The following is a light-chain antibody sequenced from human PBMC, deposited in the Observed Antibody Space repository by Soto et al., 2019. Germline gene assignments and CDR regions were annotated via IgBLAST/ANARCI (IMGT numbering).Light chain of an antibody. J-gene: IGLJ1*01. CDR2: EVS. V-gene: IGLV2-14*01. Sequence: QSALTQPASVSGSPGQSITISCTGTSSDVGGYNSVSWYQQHPGKAPKLMIYEVSNRPSGVSNRFSGSKSGNTASLTISGLHAEDEADYSCSSYTTSSTLLYVFGNGTKLTVL. CDR1: SSDVGGYNS. CDR3: SSYTTSSTLLYV.